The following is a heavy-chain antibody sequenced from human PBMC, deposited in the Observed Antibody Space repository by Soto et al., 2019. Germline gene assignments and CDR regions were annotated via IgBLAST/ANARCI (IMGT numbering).Heavy chain of an antibody. Sequence: QVQLQQWGAGLLKPSETLSLTCAVYGGSFSGYYWSWIRQPPGKGLEWIGEINHSGSTNYNPSLKSRVTISVDTSKNPFSLKLSSVTAADTAVYYCARGQRYCSSTSCPYRTRPYYYYGMDVWGQGTTVTVSS. J-gene: IGHJ6*02. CDR3: ARGQRYCSSTSCPYRTRPYYYYGMDV. CDR1: GGSFSGYY. D-gene: IGHD2-2*01. V-gene: IGHV4-34*01. CDR2: INHSGST.